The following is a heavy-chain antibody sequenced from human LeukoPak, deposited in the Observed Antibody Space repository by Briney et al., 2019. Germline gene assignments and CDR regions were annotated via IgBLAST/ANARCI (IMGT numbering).Heavy chain of an antibody. V-gene: IGHV7-4-1*02. CDR2: INTNTGNP. CDR3: ARDMSSRPLNWFDP. J-gene: IGHJ5*02. CDR1: GYTFTSYA. Sequence: ASVKVSCKASGYTFTSYAMNWVRQAPGQGLEWMGWINTNTGNPTYAQGFTGRFVFSLDTSVSTAYLQISSLKAEDTAVYYCARDMSSRPLNWFDPWGQGTLVTVSS. D-gene: IGHD6-13*01.